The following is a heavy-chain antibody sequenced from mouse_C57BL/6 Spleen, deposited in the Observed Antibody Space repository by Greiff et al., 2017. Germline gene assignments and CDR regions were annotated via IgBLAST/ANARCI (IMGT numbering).Heavy chain of an antibody. CDR1: GYAFTNYL. V-gene: IGHV1-54*01. CDR3: ARGGYGSSPWDIDV. J-gene: IGHJ1*03. CDR2: INPGSGGT. Sequence: QVQLQQSGAELVRPGTSVKVSCKASGYAFTNYLIEWVKQRPGQGLEWIGVINPGSGGTNYNEKFKGKATLTADKSSSTAYMQLSSLTSEDSAVYFCARGGYGSSPWDIDVWGTGTTVTVSS. D-gene: IGHD1-1*01.